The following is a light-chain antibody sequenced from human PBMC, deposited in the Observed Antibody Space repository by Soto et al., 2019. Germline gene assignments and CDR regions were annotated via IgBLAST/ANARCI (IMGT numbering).Light chain of an antibody. CDR2: EVN. CDR3: SSYTSSSTLFV. V-gene: IGLV2-14*01. CDR1: SSDVGGYNY. J-gene: IGLJ1*01. Sequence: QSVLTQPTSVSGSPGQSITISCTGTSSDVGGYNYVSWYQQHPGKAPKLMIYEVNYRPSGVSNRFSGSKSGNTASLTISGLQAEDEADYYCSSYTSSSTLFVFGTGTKLTVL.